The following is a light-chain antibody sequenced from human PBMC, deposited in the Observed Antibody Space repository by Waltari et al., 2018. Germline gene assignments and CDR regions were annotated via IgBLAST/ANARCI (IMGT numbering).Light chain of an antibody. V-gene: IGKV4-1*01. CDR3: QQYVRTPSLT. CDR1: QSVLYRSNNKNY. Sequence: DIVMTQSPDTLAVSLGERATLNCTTSQSVLYRSNNKNYLPWYQQKPGQPPKLLIYWASTRDSGVPDRFIGSGSGTEFTLTIRSLQAEDVAVYYCQQYVRTPSLTFGGGTKVGI. CDR2: WAS. J-gene: IGKJ4*01.